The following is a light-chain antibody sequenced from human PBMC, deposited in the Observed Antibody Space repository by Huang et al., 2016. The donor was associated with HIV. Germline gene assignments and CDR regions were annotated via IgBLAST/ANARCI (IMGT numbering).Light chain of an antibody. CDR3: MQALHTPYT. CDR2: VGS. CDR1: QSLLQTNNGDNY. J-gene: IGKJ2*01. V-gene: IGKV2-28*01. Sequence: DIVMTQSPLPLPVTPGEPATISSRPSQSLLQTNNGDNYLEWYLQKPGQSPQLLIHVGSNRGSGVPDRFSGSGSGTDFTLKISRVEAEDVGVYYCMQALHTPYTFGQGTKLEIK.